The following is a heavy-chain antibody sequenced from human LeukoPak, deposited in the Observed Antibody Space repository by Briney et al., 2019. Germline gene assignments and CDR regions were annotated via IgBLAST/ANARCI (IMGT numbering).Heavy chain of an antibody. CDR3: ARGRWDYDSSGYYHPVY. D-gene: IGHD3-22*01. Sequence: GGSLRLSCAASGFTVSSNYMNWVRQAPGKGLEWISYMSSSSSTKFYADSVKGRFTTSRDNAKNTLFLQMNSLRAEDTAVYYCARGRWDYDSSGYYHPVYWGQGTLVTVSS. J-gene: IGHJ4*02. CDR2: MSSSSSTK. V-gene: IGHV3-48*01. CDR1: GFTVSSNY.